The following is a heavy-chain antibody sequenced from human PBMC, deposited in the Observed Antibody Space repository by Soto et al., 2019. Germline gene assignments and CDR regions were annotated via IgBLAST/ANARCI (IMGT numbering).Heavy chain of an antibody. Sequence: GGSLRLSCAASGFIFSSYGMHWVRQAPGKGLEWVAVISFDGSNKYYADSVKGRFTISRDNSNNTLHLQMNSLRAEDTAVYYCAKDRYYEFWSGYWRSREFGMDVWGQGTTVTVSS. V-gene: IGHV3-30*18. CDR2: ISFDGSNK. D-gene: IGHD3-3*01. J-gene: IGHJ6*02. CDR1: GFIFSSYG. CDR3: AKDRYYEFWSGYWRSREFGMDV.